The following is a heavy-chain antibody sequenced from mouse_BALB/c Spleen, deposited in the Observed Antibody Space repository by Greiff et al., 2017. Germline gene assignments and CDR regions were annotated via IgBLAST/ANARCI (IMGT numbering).Heavy chain of an antibody. D-gene: IGHD1-2*01. Sequence: VQLHQSGAELVRPGVSVKISCKGSGYTFTDYAMHWVKQSHAKSLEWIGVISTYYGDASYNQKFKGKATMTVDKSSSTAYMELARLTSEDSAIYYCARGLRLLYFDYWGQGTTLTVSS. CDR3: ARGLRLLYFDY. CDR2: ISTYYGDA. J-gene: IGHJ2*01. CDR1: GYTFTDYA. V-gene: IGHV1S137*01.